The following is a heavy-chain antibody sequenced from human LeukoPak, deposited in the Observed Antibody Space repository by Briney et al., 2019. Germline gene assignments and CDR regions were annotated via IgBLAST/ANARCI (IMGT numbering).Heavy chain of an antibody. D-gene: IGHD3/OR15-3a*01. CDR3: ARAGLSFDY. V-gene: IGHV4-59*01. CDR1: GGSISSFY. Sequence: SETLSLTCSVSGGSISSFYWTWNRQSPGEGLEWIGYIFYTGTTTYNPSLKSRVTISLDTSRNQFSLNLSSVTAADTAVYYCARAGLSFDYWGQGALVTVSS. J-gene: IGHJ4*02. CDR2: IFYTGTT.